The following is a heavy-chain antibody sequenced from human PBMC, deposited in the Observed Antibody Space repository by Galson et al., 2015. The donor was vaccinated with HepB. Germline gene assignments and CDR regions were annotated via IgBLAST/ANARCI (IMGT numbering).Heavy chain of an antibody. J-gene: IGHJ6*02. Sequence: SLRLSCAASGFTFRSHAMSWVRQAPGKGLEWVSSISGSGDDTYNADSVKGRFTISRDNSKNTVFLQMNSLRAEDSALYYCVKDWEGSTCPCMAAWGHGTTVTVSS. V-gene: IGHV3-23*01. CDR1: GFTFRSHA. CDR3: VKDWEGSTCPCMAA. D-gene: IGHD1-26*01. CDR2: ISGSGDDT.